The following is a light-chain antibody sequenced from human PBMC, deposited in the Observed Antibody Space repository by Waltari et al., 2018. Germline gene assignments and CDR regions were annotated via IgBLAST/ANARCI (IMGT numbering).Light chain of an antibody. Sequence: QSVLTQPPSVSAAPGQKVTISCSGTGSNIGNTFVSWYQQLPGTAPKLLIYDNNKRPSGIPDRCSGAKSGTSATLGITGLQTGDEADYYCGTWDTDLSVVFGGGTKLTVL. CDR1: GSNIGNTF. CDR2: DNN. J-gene: IGLJ2*01. CDR3: GTWDTDLSVV. V-gene: IGLV1-51*01.